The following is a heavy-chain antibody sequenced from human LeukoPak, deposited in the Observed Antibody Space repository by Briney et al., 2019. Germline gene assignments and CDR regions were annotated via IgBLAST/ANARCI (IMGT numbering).Heavy chain of an antibody. D-gene: IGHD4-17*01. Sequence: ASVKVSCKASGYTFTNFGISWVRQAPGQGLEWMGWISAYNGNTNYAQRLQGRVTMTTDTSTSTAYMELRSLKSDDTAVYYCARDRDYGDYNTQDLFVYWGQGTLVTVSS. CDR1: GYTFTNFG. CDR3: ARDRDYGDYNTQDLFVY. V-gene: IGHV1-18*01. CDR2: ISAYNGNT. J-gene: IGHJ4*02.